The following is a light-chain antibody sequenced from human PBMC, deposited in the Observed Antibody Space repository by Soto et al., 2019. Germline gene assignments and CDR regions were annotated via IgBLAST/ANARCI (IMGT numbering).Light chain of an antibody. CDR3: CSYTGSSTPYV. CDR2: EVS. Sequence: QSALTQPASVSGSPGQSITISCTGTSSDVGSYNLVSWYQQHPGKAPKLMISEVSKRPSGVSDRFSGSKSGNTASLTISGLRAEDEADYYCCSYTGSSTPYVFGTGTKVTV. CDR1: SSDVGSYNL. J-gene: IGLJ1*01. V-gene: IGLV2-23*02.